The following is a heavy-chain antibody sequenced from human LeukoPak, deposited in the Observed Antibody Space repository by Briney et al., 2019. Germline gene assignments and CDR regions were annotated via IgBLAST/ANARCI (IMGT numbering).Heavy chain of an antibody. V-gene: IGHV3-21*01. CDR2: ISSSSSYI. Sequence: GGSLRLSCAASGFTFSSYSMNWVRQAPGKGLEWVSSISSSSSYIYYADSVQGRFTISRDNAKNSLYLQMNSLRAEDTAVYYCARGGYYDNSGYYTPLDYWGQGTLVTVSS. D-gene: IGHD3-22*01. J-gene: IGHJ4*02. CDR1: GFTFSSYS. CDR3: ARGGYYDNSGYYTPLDY.